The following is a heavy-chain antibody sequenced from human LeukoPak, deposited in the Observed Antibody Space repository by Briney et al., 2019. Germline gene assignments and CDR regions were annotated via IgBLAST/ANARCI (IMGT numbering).Heavy chain of an antibody. CDR2: INGDGRNI. CDR1: GFTFSSYW. D-gene: IGHD1-1*01. J-gene: IGHJ3*02. V-gene: IGHV3-74*01. Sequence: PGGSLRLSCVASGFTFSSYWMHWVRRDPRKGLVWVSRINGDGRNINYADSVRGRFTISRDNAKNTLYLQMNTLRVEDTAVYYCARTGTTSDAFDIWGQGTMVTVTS. CDR3: ARTGTTSDAFDI.